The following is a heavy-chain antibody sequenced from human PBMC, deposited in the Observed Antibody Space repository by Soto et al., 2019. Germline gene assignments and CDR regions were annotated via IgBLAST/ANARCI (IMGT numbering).Heavy chain of an antibody. J-gene: IGHJ4*01. Sequence: QVQLVQSGAEVKKPGSSVKVSCKASGGTFSSYAISWVRQAPGQGLEWMGGIIPIFGTANYAQKFQGRVTITADESTSTAYMEVSSLRSEDTAVYYCARVVEMATSRGFYYFDYWGHGTLVTVSS. CDR1: GGTFSSYA. CDR3: ARVVEMATSRGFYYFDY. CDR2: IIPIFGTA. D-gene: IGHD5-12*01. V-gene: IGHV1-69*01.